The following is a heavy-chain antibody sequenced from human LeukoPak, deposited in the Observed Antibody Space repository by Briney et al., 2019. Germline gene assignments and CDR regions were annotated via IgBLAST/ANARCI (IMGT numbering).Heavy chain of an antibody. CDR3: ARDRFRYFDY. Sequence: SETPSLTCTVSGGSISSYYWSWIRQPPGKGLEWIGYIYYSGSTNYNPSLKSRVTISVDTSKNQFSLKLSSVTAADTAVYYCARDRFRYFDYWGQGTLVTVSS. D-gene: IGHD3-10*01. CDR2: IYYSGST. V-gene: IGHV4-59*01. J-gene: IGHJ4*02. CDR1: GGSISSYY.